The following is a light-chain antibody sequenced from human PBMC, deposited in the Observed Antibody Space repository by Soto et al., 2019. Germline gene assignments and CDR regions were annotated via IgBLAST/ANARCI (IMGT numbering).Light chain of an antibody. CDR3: SSYTSSSSYV. V-gene: IGLV2-14*01. CDR1: SSDVGGYNY. CDR2: DVN. Sequence: QSAVTQPASVSGSPGQSITISCTGTSSDVGGYNYVSWYQQHPGKAPKLMIYDVNNRPSGVSNRFSGSKSGNTASLTISGLQAEDEADYYCSSYTSSSSYVFGTGTKVTVL. J-gene: IGLJ1*01.